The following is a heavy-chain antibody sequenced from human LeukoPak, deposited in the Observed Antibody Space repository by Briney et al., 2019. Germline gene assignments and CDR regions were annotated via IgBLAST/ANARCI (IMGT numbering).Heavy chain of an antibody. CDR3: ARRMVAATFDAFDI. CDR2: IYYSGST. J-gene: IGHJ3*02. CDR1: GGSLSSYY. V-gene: IGHV4-59*01. Sequence: PSETLSLTCTVSGGSLSSYYWSWIRQPPGKGLEWIRYIYYSGSTNYNPSLKSRVTISVDTSKNQFSLKLSSVTAADTAVYYCARRMVAATFDAFDIWGQGTMVTVSS. D-gene: IGHD2-15*01.